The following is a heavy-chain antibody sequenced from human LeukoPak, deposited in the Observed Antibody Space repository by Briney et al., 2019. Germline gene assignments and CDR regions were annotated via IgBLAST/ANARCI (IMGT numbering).Heavy chain of an antibody. CDR2: ISGGGGST. D-gene: IGHD6-19*01. V-gene: IGHV3-23*01. Sequence: GGSLRLSCAASGFTFDDYGMSWVRQAPGKGLEWVSVISGGGGSTYYADSVKGRFTISRDNSKNTLYLQMNSLRAEDTAVYYCVRADEYSSGWYGNYFDYWGQGTLVTVSS. CDR3: VRADEYSSGWYGNYFDY. J-gene: IGHJ4*02. CDR1: GFTFDDYG.